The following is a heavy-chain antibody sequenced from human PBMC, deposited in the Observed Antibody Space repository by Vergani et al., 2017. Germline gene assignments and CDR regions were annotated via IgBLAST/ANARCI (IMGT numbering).Heavy chain of an antibody. Sequence: QVQLVQSGAEVKKPGSSVKVSCKASGGTFSSYAISWVRQAPGQGLEWMGRIIPILGIANYAQKFQGRVTITADKSTSTAYMELSSLRSEDTAVYYCARANNGKRREEFDYWGQGTLVTVSS. J-gene: IGHJ4*02. CDR1: GGTFSSYA. CDR2: IIPILGIA. D-gene: IGHD1-14*01. CDR3: ARANNGKRREEFDY. V-gene: IGHV1-69*04.